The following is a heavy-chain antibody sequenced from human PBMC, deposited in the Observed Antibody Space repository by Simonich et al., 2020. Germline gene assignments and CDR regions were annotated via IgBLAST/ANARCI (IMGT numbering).Heavy chain of an antibody. Sequence: EVQLVESGGGLVKPGGALRLSCAASGFTFSSYSMNWVRQAPGKVVEWVSSIISSSSYIYYADSVKGRFTISRDNAKNSLYLQMNSLRAEDTAVYYCARANERDYWGQGTLVTVSS. V-gene: IGHV3-21*01. CDR1: GFTFSSYS. J-gene: IGHJ4*02. CDR3: ARANERDY. CDR2: IISSSSYI. D-gene: IGHD1-1*01.